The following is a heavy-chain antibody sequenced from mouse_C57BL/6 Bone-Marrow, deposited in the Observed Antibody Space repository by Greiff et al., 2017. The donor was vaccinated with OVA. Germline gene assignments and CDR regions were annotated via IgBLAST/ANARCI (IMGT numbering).Heavy chain of an antibody. CDR2: IHPNSGST. J-gene: IGHJ2*01. V-gene: IGHV1-64*01. Sequence: QVQLQQSGAELVKPGASVKLSCKASGYTFTSYWMHWVKQRPGQGLEWIGMIHPNSGSTNYNEKFKSKATLTVDKSSSTAYMQLSSLTSEDSAVYYCARDCDGYFDYWGQGTTLTVSS. D-gene: IGHD1-1*01. CDR3: ARDCDGYFDY. CDR1: GYTFTSYW.